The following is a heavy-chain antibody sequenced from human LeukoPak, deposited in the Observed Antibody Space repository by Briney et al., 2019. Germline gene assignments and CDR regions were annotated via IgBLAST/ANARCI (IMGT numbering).Heavy chain of an antibody. V-gene: IGHV3-23*01. CDR2: ISGSGGST. Sequence: PGGSLRLSCAAYGFTFSSYAMSWVRQAPGKGLEWVSAISGSGGSTYYADSVKGRFTISRDNSKNTLYLQMNSLRAEDTAVYYCAKSPRWRGYFESPGNLGQGTLVTVSS. CDR1: GFTFSSYA. D-gene: IGHD3-3*01. J-gene: IGHJ4*02. CDR3: AKSPRWRGYFESPGN.